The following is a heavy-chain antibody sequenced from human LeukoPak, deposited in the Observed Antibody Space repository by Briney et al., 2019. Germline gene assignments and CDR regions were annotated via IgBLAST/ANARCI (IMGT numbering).Heavy chain of an antibody. CDR3: ARADSGYSLLL. CDR2: INHSGST. J-gene: IGHJ4*02. D-gene: IGHD3-22*01. CDR1: GGSFSGYY. V-gene: IGHV4-34*01. Sequence: SETLSLTCAVYGGSFSGYYWSWIRQPPGKGLEWIGEINHSGSTNYNPSLKSRVTISVDTSKNQFSLKLSSVTAADTAVYYCARADSGYSLLLWGQGTLVTVSS.